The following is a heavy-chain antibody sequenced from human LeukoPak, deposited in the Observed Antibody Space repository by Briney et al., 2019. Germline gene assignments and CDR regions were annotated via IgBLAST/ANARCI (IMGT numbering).Heavy chain of an antibody. CDR1: GGSFSTYY. J-gene: IGHJ4*02. V-gene: IGHV4-59*01. D-gene: IGHD3-10*01. CDR3: ASARLYGSGNYPFDY. Sequence: SETLSLTCSVSGGSFSTYYWSWIRQPPGKGLEWTGYIHYRGSSNYNPSLKNRVTISIDTSKNQFSLKLRSVTAADTAVYYCASARLYGSGNYPFDYWGQGTLVTVSS. CDR2: IHYRGSS.